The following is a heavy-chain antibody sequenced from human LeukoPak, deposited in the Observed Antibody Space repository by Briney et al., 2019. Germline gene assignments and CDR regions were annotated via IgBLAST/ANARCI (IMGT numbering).Heavy chain of an antibody. CDR3: AKAGDAHYYYYYMDV. CDR1: GFTFSNYA. CDR2: ISYDGSNQ. D-gene: IGHD2-21*02. V-gene: IGHV3-30*04. J-gene: IGHJ6*03. Sequence: GGSLRLSCAASGFTFSNYAMHWVRQAPGKGLEWVAVISYDGSNQYYTDSVRGRFTISRDNSKNTLYLQMNSLRAEDTAVYYCAKAGDAHYYYYYMDVWGKGTTVTVSS.